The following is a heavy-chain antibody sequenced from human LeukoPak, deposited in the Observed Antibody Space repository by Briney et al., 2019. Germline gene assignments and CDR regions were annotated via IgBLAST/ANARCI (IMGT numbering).Heavy chain of an antibody. CDR1: GYTFTSYY. Sequence: ASVKVSCKASGYTFTSYYMHWVRQAPGQGLEWMGIINPSGGSTSYAQKFQGRVTMTRDTSTSTVYMELSSLRSEDTAVYYCARAIPAWEEYGDTHYYYYYGMDVWGQGTTVTVSS. J-gene: IGHJ6*02. CDR2: INPSGGST. V-gene: IGHV1-46*01. CDR3: ARAIPAWEEYGDTHYYYYYGMDV. D-gene: IGHD4-17*01.